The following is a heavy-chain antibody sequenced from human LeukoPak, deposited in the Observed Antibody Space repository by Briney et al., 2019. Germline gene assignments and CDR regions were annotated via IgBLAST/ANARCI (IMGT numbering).Heavy chain of an antibody. CDR1: GDSVSSNSVA. CDR2: AFYRSQWYN. Sequence: SQTLSLTCAISGDSVSSNSVAWNWIRQSPSRGLEWLGRAFYRSQWYNDFAISVKGRISINPDTSKNQFSLQVNSVTPEDTAVYYCARDSYCSAYSCIFDYWGPGTLGTVSS. CDR3: ARDSYCSAYSCIFDY. J-gene: IGHJ4*01. D-gene: IGHD2-15*01. V-gene: IGHV6-1*01.